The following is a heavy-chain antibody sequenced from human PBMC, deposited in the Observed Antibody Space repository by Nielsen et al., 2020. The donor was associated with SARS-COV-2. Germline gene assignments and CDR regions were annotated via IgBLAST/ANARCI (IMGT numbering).Heavy chain of an antibody. CDR3: ATVSTMAKMDV. Sequence: ASVKVSCKVSRYTLTELPIHWVRQAPGKGLEWMGGFGPEDGERIFAQQFQGRVTMTEDTSTDTAYMELTSLRSEDTAVYYCATVSTMAKMDVWGQGTTVTVSS. CDR1: RYTLTELP. J-gene: IGHJ6*02. D-gene: IGHD3-10*01. V-gene: IGHV1-24*01. CDR2: FGPEDGER.